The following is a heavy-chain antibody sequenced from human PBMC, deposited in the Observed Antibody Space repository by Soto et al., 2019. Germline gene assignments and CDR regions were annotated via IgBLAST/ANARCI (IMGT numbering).Heavy chain of an antibody. CDR2: ISYDGSNK. CDR1: GFTFSSSD. CDR3: TKVGDYGPFDY. D-gene: IGHD4-17*01. V-gene: IGHV3-30*18. J-gene: IGHJ4*02. Sequence: PGGSLRLSCAASGFTFSSSDMHWVRQAPGKGLEWVAVISYDGSNKYYVDSVKGRFTISRDNSKNTLYLQLNSLRAEDTAVYYCTKVGDYGPFDYWGQGTLVTVSS.